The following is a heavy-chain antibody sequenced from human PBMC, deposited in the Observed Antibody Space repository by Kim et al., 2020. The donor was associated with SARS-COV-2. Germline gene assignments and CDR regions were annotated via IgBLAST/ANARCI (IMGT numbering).Heavy chain of an antibody. J-gene: IGHJ4*02. CDR3: AISFIGSYFGYDY. V-gene: IGHV3-30*03. CDR2: ITYDGSYI. CDR1: GFTFSTYS. D-gene: IGHD1-26*01. Sequence: GGSLRLSCAASGFTFSTYSMNWVRQAPGKGLEWVSVITYDGSYIYYADSVKGRFTISRDNSKNTLYLQMNSLRSEDTAVYYCAISFIGSYFGYDYWGQGTLVTVSS.